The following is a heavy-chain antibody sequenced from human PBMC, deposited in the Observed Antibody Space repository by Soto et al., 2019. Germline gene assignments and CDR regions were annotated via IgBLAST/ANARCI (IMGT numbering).Heavy chain of an antibody. CDR1: GVFISSCGYY. J-gene: IGHJ6*02. CDR2: IYYSGST. V-gene: IGHV4-31*03. Sequence: TLSLTCTVSGVFISSCGYYWSWIRQHPGKGLEWIGYIYYSGSTYYNPSLKSRVTISADTSKNQFSLKLSSVTAADTAVYYCAYLCSGSDFWGQGTTDIVSS. D-gene: IGHD6-19*01. CDR3: AYLCSGSDF.